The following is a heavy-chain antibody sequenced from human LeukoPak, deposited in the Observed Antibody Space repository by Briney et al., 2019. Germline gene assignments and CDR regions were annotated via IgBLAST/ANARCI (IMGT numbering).Heavy chain of an antibody. Sequence: ASVKVSCKASGYTFTSHGLNWVRQAPGQGLEWMGWINTNTRNLAYAQGFTGRFVFSLDTSVSTAYLQISSLEAEDTAIYFCARWYYDTTGRLDYWGQGTLVTVSS. V-gene: IGHV7-4-1*02. CDR2: INTNTRNL. CDR3: ARWYYDTTGRLDY. CDR1: GYTFTSHG. J-gene: IGHJ4*02. D-gene: IGHD3-22*01.